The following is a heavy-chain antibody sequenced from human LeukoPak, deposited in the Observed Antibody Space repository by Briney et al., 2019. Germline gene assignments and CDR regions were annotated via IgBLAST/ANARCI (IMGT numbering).Heavy chain of an antibody. CDR3: ARDDIVGATQGLFDY. CDR2: ISSSSTI. Sequence: GGSLRLSCAASGFTFSSYSMNWVRQAPGKGLEWVSYISSSSTIYYADSVKGRFTTSRDNAKNSPYLQMNSLRAEDTAVYYCARDDIVGATQGLFDYWGQGTLVTVSS. CDR1: GFTFSSYS. J-gene: IGHJ4*02. V-gene: IGHV3-48*01. D-gene: IGHD1-26*01.